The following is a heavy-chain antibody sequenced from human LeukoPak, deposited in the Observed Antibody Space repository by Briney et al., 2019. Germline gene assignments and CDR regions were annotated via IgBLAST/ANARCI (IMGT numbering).Heavy chain of an antibody. CDR1: GYTLSEFS. CDR3: VASSPQNWKAHDY. D-gene: IGHD1-1*01. Sequence: ASVKVSCKVSGYTLSEFSMHWVRQAPGKGLEWMGGFDLEDGETIYAQKFQGRVSMTEDTSTDTAYMELSSLRSEDTAVYYCVASSPQNWKAHDYWGQGTLVTVSS. V-gene: IGHV1-24*01. J-gene: IGHJ4*02. CDR2: FDLEDGET.